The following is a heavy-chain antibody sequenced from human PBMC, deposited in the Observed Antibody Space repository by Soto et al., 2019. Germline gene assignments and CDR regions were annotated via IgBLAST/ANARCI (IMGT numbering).Heavy chain of an antibody. Sequence: SETLSLTCAVSGGSISSGGYSWSWIRQPPGKGLEWIGYIYHSGSTYYNPSLKSRVTISVDRSKNQFSLKLSSVTVADTAVYYCASYYDFWSGNWFDPWGQGTLVTVSS. V-gene: IGHV4-30-2*01. CDR2: IYHSGST. CDR3: ASYYDFWSGNWFDP. CDR1: GGSISSGGYS. D-gene: IGHD3-3*01. J-gene: IGHJ5*02.